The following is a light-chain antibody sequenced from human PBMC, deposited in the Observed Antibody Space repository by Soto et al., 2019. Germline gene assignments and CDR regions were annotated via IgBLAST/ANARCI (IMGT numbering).Light chain of an antibody. CDR3: SSFTSASTRV. V-gene: IGLV2-14*01. CDR1: SSDVGGYNS. J-gene: IGLJ3*02. CDR2: DVN. Sequence: QSALTQPASVSGSPGQSITISCTGTSSDVGGYNSVSWYQHHPGKAPKLMIYDVNNRPSGVSNRFSGSKSGNTASLTISGLQADDEADYYCSSFTSASTRVFGGGTKLTVL.